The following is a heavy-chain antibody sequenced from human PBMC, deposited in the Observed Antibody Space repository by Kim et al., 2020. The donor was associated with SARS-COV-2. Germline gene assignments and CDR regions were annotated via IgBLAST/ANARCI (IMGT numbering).Heavy chain of an antibody. V-gene: IGHV3-23*01. CDR1: GFTFSSYA. D-gene: IGHD5-12*01. J-gene: IGHJ6*02. CDR3: ATSPKRGYSGYDYSGSYPGHWYYYYGMDV. Sequence: GGSLRLSCAASGFTFSSYAMSWVRQAPGKGLEWVSAISGSGGSTYYADSVKGRFTISRDNSKNTLYLQMNSLRAEDTAVYYCATSPKRGYSGYDYSGSYPGHWYYYYGMDVWGQGTTVTVSS. CDR2: ISGSGGST.